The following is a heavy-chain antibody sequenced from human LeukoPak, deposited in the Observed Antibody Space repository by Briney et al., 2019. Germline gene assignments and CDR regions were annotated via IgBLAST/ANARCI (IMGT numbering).Heavy chain of an antibody. CDR3: ARGGYSYGQPFDY. Sequence: ASVKVSCKASGYTFTGYYMHWVRQAPGQGLEWMGWINPNSGGTNYAQKFQGRVTMTRDTSISTAYMELSRLRSEDTAVYYCARGGYSYGQPFDYWGQGTLVTVSS. D-gene: IGHD5-18*01. CDR2: INPNSGGT. V-gene: IGHV1-2*02. CDR1: GYTFTGYY. J-gene: IGHJ4*02.